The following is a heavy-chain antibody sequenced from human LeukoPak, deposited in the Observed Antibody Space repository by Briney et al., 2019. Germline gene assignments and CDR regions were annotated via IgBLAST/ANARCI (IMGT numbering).Heavy chain of an antibody. CDR1: GGTFSSYA. Sequence: ASVKVSCKASGGTFSSYAISWVRQAPGQGLEWMGRIIPIFGTANYAQKFQGRVTITTDESTSTAYMELSSLRSEDTAVYYWAREGRGYSYGYWGQGTLVTVSS. J-gene: IGHJ4*02. CDR3: AREGRGYSYGY. D-gene: IGHD5-18*01. CDR2: IIPIFGTA. V-gene: IGHV1-69*05.